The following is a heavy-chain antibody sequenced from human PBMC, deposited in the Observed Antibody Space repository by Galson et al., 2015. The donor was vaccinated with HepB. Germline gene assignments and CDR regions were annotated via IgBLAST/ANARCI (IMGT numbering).Heavy chain of an antibody. V-gene: IGHV3-30-3*01. CDR1: GFTFSSYA. CDR2: ISYDGSNK. J-gene: IGHJ6*02. D-gene: IGHD1-26*01. CDR3: ARERSGSYSGGEYYYYGMDV. Sequence: SLRLSCAASGFTFSSYAMHWVRQAPGKGLEWVAVISYDGSNKYYADSVKGRFTISRDNSKNTLYLQMNSLRAEDTAVYYCARERSGSYSGGEYYYYGMDVWGQGTTVTVSS.